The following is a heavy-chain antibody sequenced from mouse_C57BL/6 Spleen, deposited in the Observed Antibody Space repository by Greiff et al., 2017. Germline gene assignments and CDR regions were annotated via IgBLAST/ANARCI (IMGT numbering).Heavy chain of an antibody. D-gene: IGHD2-1*01. J-gene: IGHJ1*03. CDR3: ARNYYAHDGGYFDV. CDR2: IDPSDSYT. V-gene: IGHV1-59*01. Sequence: VKLQQPGAELVRPGTSVKLSCKASGYTFTSYWMHWVKQRPGQGLEWIGVIDPSDSYTNYNQKFKGKATLTVDTSSSTAYMQLSSLTSEDSAVYYCARNYYAHDGGYFDVWGTGTTVTVSS. CDR1: GYTFTSYW.